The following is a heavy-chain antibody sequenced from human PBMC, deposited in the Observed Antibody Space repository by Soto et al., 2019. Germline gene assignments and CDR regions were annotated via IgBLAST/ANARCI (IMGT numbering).Heavy chain of an antibody. CDR2: IYYSWST. V-gene: IGHV4-39*01. J-gene: IGHJ4*01. D-gene: IGHD2-15*01. CDR1: GASVGSSSYY. Sequence: SETLSLTGTVAGASVGSSSYYFGWVQQPPGNGVEWIGRIYYSWSTYYNPSLKSRITISVDTSKNQFCLKLRSVTAADTAVYYCARHEAKDIVTRYRGAFAYWGQGTLVTVSS. CDR3: ARHEAKDIVTRYRGAFAY.